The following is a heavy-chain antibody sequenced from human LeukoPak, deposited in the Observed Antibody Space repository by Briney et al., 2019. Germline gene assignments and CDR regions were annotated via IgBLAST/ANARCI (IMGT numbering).Heavy chain of an antibody. Sequence: GGSLRLSCAASGFSLSSYSMNWIRQAPGKGLEWVSSISTDNSYRHYADSVKGRFTISRDNSKNTLFLQVNSLRAEDTAVYYCARHRGRVYPYDYWGQGTLVTVSS. CDR2: ISTDNSYR. V-gene: IGHV3-21*04. J-gene: IGHJ4*02. D-gene: IGHD6-13*01. CDR1: GFSLSSYS. CDR3: ARHRGRVYPYDY.